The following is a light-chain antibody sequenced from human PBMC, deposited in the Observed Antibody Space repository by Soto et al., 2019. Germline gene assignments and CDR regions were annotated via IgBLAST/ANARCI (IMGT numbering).Light chain of an antibody. Sequence: EIVLTQSPATLSLSPGERATLSCGASQSVSSSFLAWYQQIPGLAPRLLISESSSRATGIPDRFSGSGAGTDFTLTISRLEPEDFAVYYCQQYGSSPTFGQGTRLEIK. J-gene: IGKJ5*01. CDR2: ESS. V-gene: IGKV3D-20*01. CDR3: QQYGSSPT. CDR1: QSVSSSF.